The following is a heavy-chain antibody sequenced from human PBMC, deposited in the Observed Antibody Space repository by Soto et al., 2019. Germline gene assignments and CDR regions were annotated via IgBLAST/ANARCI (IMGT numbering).Heavy chain of an antibody. V-gene: IGHV1-69*06. CDR2: IIPMFGTA. D-gene: IGHD2-2*01. CDR3: ARQKAMPPHFYSGMDV. J-gene: IGHJ6*02. Sequence: QVHLVQSGAEVKKPGSSVKVSCTASGGTFGSYTVPWVRQAPGQGLEWMGEIIPMFGTASYAQKFQGRVTLTADKSTTTAHMELSSLSSDDTDVYFCARQKAMPPHFYSGMDVWGQGTTVTVSS. CDR1: GGTFGSYT.